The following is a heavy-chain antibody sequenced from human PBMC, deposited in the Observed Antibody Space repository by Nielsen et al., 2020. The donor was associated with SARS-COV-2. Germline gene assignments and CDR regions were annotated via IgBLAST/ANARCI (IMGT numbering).Heavy chain of an antibody. D-gene: IGHD4-17*01. J-gene: IGHJ6*02. CDR3: AKDTPDYGDSGSYGMDV. CDR1: GFTFDDYA. Sequence: GGSLRLSCAASGFTFDDYAMHWVRQAPGKGLEWVSGISWNSGSIGYADSVKGRFTISRDNAKNSLYLQMNSLRAEDTALYYCAKDTPDYGDSGSYGMDVWGQGTTVTVSS. CDR2: ISWNSGSI. V-gene: IGHV3-9*01.